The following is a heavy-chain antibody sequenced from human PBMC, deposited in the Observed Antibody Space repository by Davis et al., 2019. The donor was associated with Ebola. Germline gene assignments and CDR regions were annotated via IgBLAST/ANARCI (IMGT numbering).Heavy chain of an antibody. Sequence: ASVKVSCKASGFILTNYAIHWVRQAPGQGLEWMGWINTNTGNPTYAQGFTGRFVFSLDTSVSTAYLQISSLKAEDTAVYYCARGGQLALWGQGTLVTVSS. V-gene: IGHV7-4-1*02. J-gene: IGHJ5*02. CDR2: INTNTGNP. D-gene: IGHD3-16*01. CDR1: GFILTNYA. CDR3: ARGGQLAL.